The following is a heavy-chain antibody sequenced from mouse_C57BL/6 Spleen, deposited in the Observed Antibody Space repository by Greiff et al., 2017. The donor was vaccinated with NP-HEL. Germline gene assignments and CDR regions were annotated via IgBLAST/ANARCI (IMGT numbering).Heavy chain of an antibody. V-gene: IGHV1-19*01. CDR1: GYTFTDYY. J-gene: IGHJ2*01. CDR2: INPYNGGT. Sequence: VQLQQSGPVLVKPGASVKMSCKASGYTFTDYYMNWVKQSHGKSLEWIGVINPYNGGTSYNQKFKGKATLTVDKSSSTAYMELNSLTSEDSAVYFCARWDDYDVYWGQGTTLTVSS. CDR3: ARWDDYDVY. D-gene: IGHD2-4*01.